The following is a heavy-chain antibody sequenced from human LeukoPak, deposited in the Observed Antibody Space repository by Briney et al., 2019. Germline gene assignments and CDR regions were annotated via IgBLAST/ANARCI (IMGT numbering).Heavy chain of an antibody. CDR2: IYYSGST. V-gene: IGHV4-31*03. D-gene: IGHD3-22*01. Sequence: SETLSLTCTVSGGSTSSGGYCWSWIRQHPGKGLEWIGYIYYSGSTYYNPSLKSRVTISVDTSKNQFSLKLSSVTAADTAVYYCARAPYYYDSGDRYYFDYWGQGTLVTVSS. CDR1: GGSTSSGGYC. J-gene: IGHJ4*02. CDR3: ARAPYYYDSGDRYYFDY.